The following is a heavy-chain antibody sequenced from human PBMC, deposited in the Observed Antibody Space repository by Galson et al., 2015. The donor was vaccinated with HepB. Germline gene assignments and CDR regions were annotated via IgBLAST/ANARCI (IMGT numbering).Heavy chain of an antibody. V-gene: IGHV3-66*02. J-gene: IGHJ6*02. Sequence: SLSLSCAASGFTVSSNYMSWVRQAPGKGLEWVSVIYSGGSTYYADSVKGRFTISRDNSKNTLYLQMNSLRAEDTAVYYCARDYSMVRGVILPSYYYYGMDVWGQGTTVTVSS. CDR2: IYSGGST. CDR3: ARDYSMVRGVILPSYYYYGMDV. D-gene: IGHD3-10*01. CDR1: GFTVSSNY.